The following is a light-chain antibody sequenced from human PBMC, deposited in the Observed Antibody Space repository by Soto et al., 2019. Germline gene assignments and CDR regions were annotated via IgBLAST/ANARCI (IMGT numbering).Light chain of an antibody. CDR1: QGVLYSSTNRNY. J-gene: IGKJ1*01. CDR3: QQYYDIPPT. V-gene: IGKV4-1*01. Sequence: DIVMTQSPDSLAVSLGERATINCKSSQGVLYSSTNRNYLAWYQQKPGQPPNLLIYWASTRESGVPDRFSGSGSGTDFTLTISSLQAEDVAVYYCQQYYDIPPTFGQGTKVEIK. CDR2: WAS.